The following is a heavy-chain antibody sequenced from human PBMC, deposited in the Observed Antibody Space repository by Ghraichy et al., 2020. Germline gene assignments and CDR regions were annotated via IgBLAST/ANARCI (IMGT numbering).Heavy chain of an antibody. J-gene: IGHJ4*02. CDR2: ISYDGSNK. CDR3: AKENDFWSGYYTY. CDR1: GFTFSSYG. D-gene: IGHD3-3*01. Sequence: GGSLRLSCAASGFTFSSYGMHWVRQAPGKGLEWVSVISYDGSNKYYADSVKGRFTISRDNSKNTLYLQMNSLRAEDTAVYYCAKENDFWSGYYTYWGQGTRFTVSS. V-gene: IGHV3-30*18.